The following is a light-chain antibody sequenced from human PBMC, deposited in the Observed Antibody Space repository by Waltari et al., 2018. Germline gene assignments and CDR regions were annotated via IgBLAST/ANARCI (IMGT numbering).Light chain of an antibody. V-gene: IGLV2-11*01. CDR3: CSYAGRYSYV. CDR1: SGDVGGYNY. J-gene: IGLJ1*01. CDR2: DVS. Sequence: QSALTQPRSVSGSPGQSVTISCTGASGDVGGYNYVSWYQQPPGKAPKLMIYDVSKRPSGVHDRFFGSNSGDTASLSISGLRAEDEADYYCCSYAGRYSYVFGTGTKVTVL.